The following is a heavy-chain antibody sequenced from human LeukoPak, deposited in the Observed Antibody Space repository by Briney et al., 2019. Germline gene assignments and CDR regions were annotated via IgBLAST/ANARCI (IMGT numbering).Heavy chain of an antibody. CDR2: IYASGST. CDR3: ARDGRIAAAGTVKYFDY. D-gene: IGHD6-13*01. CDR1: GGSISTYY. Sequence: PSETLSLTCSVSGGSISTYYWSWIRQPAGKGLEWIGRIYASGSTNYNPSLKSRVTMLLDPSKNQFSLKLSSVTAADTAVYYCARDGRIAAAGTVKYFDYWGQGTLVTVSS. J-gene: IGHJ4*02. V-gene: IGHV4-4*07.